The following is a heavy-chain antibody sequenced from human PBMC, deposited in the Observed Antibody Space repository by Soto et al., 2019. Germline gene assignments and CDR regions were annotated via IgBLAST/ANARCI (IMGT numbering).Heavy chain of an antibody. V-gene: IGHV4-59*01. Sequence: SETLSLTCSVSGDSISSYYWSWIRQPPGKGLEWIGYIYYSGSTNYNPSLKSRVTISVGRSKKQFSLKLRFVTAADTAVYYCARDLIRGWFDPWGQGTLVTVSS. D-gene: IGHD3-10*01. CDR2: IYYSGST. J-gene: IGHJ5*02. CDR1: GDSISSYY. CDR3: ARDLIRGWFDP.